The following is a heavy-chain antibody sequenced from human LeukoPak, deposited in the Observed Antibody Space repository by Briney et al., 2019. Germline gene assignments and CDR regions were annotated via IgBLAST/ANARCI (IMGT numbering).Heavy chain of an antibody. CDR2: IIPIFGTA. CDR3: ARDNSVGDNAWWFDP. V-gene: IGHV1-69*13. Sequence: GASVKVSCKASGGTFSSYAISWVRQAPGQGLGWMGGIIPIFGTANYAQKFQGRVTITADESTSTAYMELSSLRSEDTAIYYCARDNSVGDNAWWFDPWGQGTLVTVSS. J-gene: IGHJ5*02. D-gene: IGHD1-26*01. CDR1: GGTFSSYA.